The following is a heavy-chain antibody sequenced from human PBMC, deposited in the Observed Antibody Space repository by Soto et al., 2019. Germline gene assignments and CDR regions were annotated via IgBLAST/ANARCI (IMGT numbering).Heavy chain of an antibody. D-gene: IGHD1-7*01. CDR2: INAGNGNT. V-gene: IGHV1-3*01. CDR3: ARAKNNWNYVFDY. Sequence: ASVKACCKASGYTFTSFAMHWVGQAPGQRLEWMGWINAGNGNTKYSQKFQGRVTITRDTSASTAYMELSSLRSEDTAVYYCARAKNNWNYVFDYWGQGTLVTVSS. CDR1: GYTFTSFA. J-gene: IGHJ4*02.